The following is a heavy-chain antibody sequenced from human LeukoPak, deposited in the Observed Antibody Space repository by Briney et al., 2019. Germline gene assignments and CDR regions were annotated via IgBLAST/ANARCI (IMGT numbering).Heavy chain of an antibody. J-gene: IGHJ4*02. CDR3: ARGTHLKYCTNGVCYLV. V-gene: IGHV4-34*01. Sequence: PSETLYLTCAVYGGPFSGYYWSWIRQPPAKGLEWIGEINHSGSTNYNPSLKSRVTISVDTSKNQFSLKLSSVTAADTAVYYCARGTHLKYCTNGVCYLVWGQGTLVTVSS. CDR1: GGPFSGYY. CDR2: INHSGST. D-gene: IGHD2-8*01.